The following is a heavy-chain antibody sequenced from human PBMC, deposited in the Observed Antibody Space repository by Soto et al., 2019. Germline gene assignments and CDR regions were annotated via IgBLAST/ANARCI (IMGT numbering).Heavy chain of an antibody. CDR3: ARSSTSANYFDY. CDR2: IYYSGST. V-gene: IGHV4-31*03. J-gene: IGHJ4*02. CDR1: GGSISSGGYY. D-gene: IGHD2-2*01. Sequence: QVQLQESGPGLVKPSQTLSLTCTVSGGSISSGGYYWSWIRQHPGKGLEWIGHIYYSGSTYYNPSLKSRVTISVDTSKNQFSLKLSSVTAADTAVYYCARSSTSANYFDYWGQGTLVTVSS.